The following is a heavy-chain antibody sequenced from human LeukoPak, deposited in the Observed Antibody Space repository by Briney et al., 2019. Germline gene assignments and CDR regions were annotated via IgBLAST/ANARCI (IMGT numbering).Heavy chain of an antibody. J-gene: IGHJ4*02. V-gene: IGHV1-2*02. CDR1: GYTFTGYY. CDR3: VRVSVARIQLWPFDY. Sequence: ASVKVSCKASGYTFTGYYMHWVRQAPGQGLEWMGWINPNSGGTNYAQKFQGRVTMTRDTSISTAYMELSRLRSDDTAVYYCVRVSVARIQLWPFDYWGQGTLVTVSS. D-gene: IGHD5-18*01. CDR2: INPNSGGT.